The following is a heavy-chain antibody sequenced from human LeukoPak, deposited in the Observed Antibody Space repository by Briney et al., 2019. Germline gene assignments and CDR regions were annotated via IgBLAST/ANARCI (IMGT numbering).Heavy chain of an antibody. CDR2: ISNNGGYT. J-gene: IGHJ4*02. Sequence: TGGSLRLSCAASGFTFSSYMMNWVRQAPGKGLEWVSAISNNGGYTYYADSVQGRFTISRDNSKSTLCLQMNSLRAEDTAVYYCAKQLGYCSDGSCYFPYWGQGTLVTVSS. CDR1: GFTFSSYM. CDR3: AKQLGYCSDGSCYFPY. V-gene: IGHV3-23*01. D-gene: IGHD2-15*01.